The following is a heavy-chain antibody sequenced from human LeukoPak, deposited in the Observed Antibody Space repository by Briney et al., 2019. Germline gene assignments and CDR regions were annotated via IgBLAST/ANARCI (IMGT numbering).Heavy chain of an antibody. Sequence: SGGSLRLSCAASGFTFSTHWMTWVRQAPGKGLEWVANIKQDGSEKYYLDSVKGRFTISRDNAKNSLFLQMNGLRAEDTAMYYCATDSRSCRYWGQGTLVTVSS. CDR3: ATDSRSCRY. V-gene: IGHV3-7*03. CDR2: IKQDGSEK. J-gene: IGHJ4*02. CDR1: GFTFSTHW.